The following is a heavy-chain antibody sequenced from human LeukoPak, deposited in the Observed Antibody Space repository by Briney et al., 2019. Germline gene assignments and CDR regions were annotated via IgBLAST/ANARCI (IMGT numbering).Heavy chain of an antibody. CDR2: IKTKQDGGTT. Sequence: PGGSLRLACAASGFTFGNAWMNWVRQAPGKGLEWVGRIKTKQDGGTTDYATPVKGRFTISRDDSRNTLYLQVNSLRTDDTAIYYCTAIRQYCDSAGCYSPYLYYYMDVWGKGTTVAVSS. V-gene: IGHV3-15*01. D-gene: IGHD2-15*01. J-gene: IGHJ6*03. CDR3: TAIRQYCDSAGCYSPYLYYYMDV. CDR1: GFTFGNAW.